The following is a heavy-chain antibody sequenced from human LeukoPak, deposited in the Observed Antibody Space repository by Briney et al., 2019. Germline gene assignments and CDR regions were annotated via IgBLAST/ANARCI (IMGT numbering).Heavy chain of an antibody. Sequence: GGSLRLSCAASGFTFSSYEVNWVRQAPGKGLEWVSYISSSGSTIYYADSVKGRFTISRDNAKNSLYLQMNSLRAEDTAVYYCAREVDPGYFDYWGQGTLVTVSS. CDR1: GFTFSSYE. D-gene: IGHD5-12*01. CDR2: ISSSGSTI. V-gene: IGHV3-48*03. CDR3: AREVDPGYFDY. J-gene: IGHJ4*02.